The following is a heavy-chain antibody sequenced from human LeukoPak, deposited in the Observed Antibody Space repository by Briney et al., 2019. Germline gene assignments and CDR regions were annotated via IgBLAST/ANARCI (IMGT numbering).Heavy chain of an antibody. D-gene: IGHD2-2*01. CDR2: IYTSGST. CDR3: ARDLKDIVVVPAAPWSYYYYMDV. Sequence: PSETLSLTCTVSGYSISSGYYWGWIRQPPGKGLEWIGRIYTSGSTNYNPSLKSRVTMSVDTSKNQFSLKLSSVTAADTAVYYCARDLKDIVVVPAAPWSYYYYMDVWGKGTTVTVSS. J-gene: IGHJ6*03. CDR1: GYSISSGYY. V-gene: IGHV4-38-2*02.